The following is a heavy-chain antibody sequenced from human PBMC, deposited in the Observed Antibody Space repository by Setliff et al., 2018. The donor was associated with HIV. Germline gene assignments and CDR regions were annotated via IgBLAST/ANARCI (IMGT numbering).Heavy chain of an antibody. CDR2: IGPYNGRT. CDR1: GYMFIAYG. D-gene: IGHD3-16*01. CDR3: AGDDGGYNYAEVFDV. V-gene: IGHV1-18*01. J-gene: IGHJ3*01. Sequence: GASVKVSCKTSGYMFIAYGMSWVRRAPGQGLEWMGWIGPYNGRTEYAQEFQGRVSLTIDTSASTAYMELRSLRSDDTAVYYCAGDDGGYNYAEVFDVWGQGTMVTVSS.